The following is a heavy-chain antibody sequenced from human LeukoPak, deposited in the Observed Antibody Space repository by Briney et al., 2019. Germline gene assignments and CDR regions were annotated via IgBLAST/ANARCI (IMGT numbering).Heavy chain of an antibody. V-gene: IGHV4-59*01. Sequence: PSETLSLTCSVSSGFISSYYWTWIRQSPGKGLEWIGYIYYTGSTSYNPSLQSRVTISVVTSKNQFSLRLNSVTAADTAVYYCARLHHEYGSGTYGGAYNYYMDVWGKGTTVTVSS. J-gene: IGHJ6*03. D-gene: IGHD3-10*01. CDR2: IYYTGST. CDR1: SGFISSYY. CDR3: ARLHHEYGSGTYGGAYNYYMDV.